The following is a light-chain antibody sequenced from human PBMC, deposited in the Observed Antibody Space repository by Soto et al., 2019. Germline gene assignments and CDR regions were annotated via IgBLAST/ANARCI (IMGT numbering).Light chain of an antibody. Sequence: DIQMTQAPSTLSASVGDSVTITCRASQTISNWLGWYPQKPGKAPKRLIYDASSLVGEVPSRFNGSGSGTEFTLTLSSLQPDDFATYYCEQYYSYWTFGQGTKVEIK. CDR2: DAS. V-gene: IGKV1-5*01. CDR3: EQYYSYWT. CDR1: QTISNW. J-gene: IGKJ1*01.